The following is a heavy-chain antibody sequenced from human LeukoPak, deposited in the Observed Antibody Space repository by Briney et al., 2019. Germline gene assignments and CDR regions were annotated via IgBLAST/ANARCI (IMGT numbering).Heavy chain of an antibody. CDR2: IIPIFGTA. CDR1: GGTFSSYA. J-gene: IGHJ4*02. D-gene: IGHD1-26*01. V-gene: IGHV1-69*13. Sequence: ASVKVSCKASGGTFSSYAISWVRQAPGQGLEWMGGIIPIFGTANYAQKFQGRVTITADESTSTAYMELSSLRSEDTAVYYCASLSWEPHTGVDYWGQGTLVTVSS. CDR3: ASLSWEPHTGVDY.